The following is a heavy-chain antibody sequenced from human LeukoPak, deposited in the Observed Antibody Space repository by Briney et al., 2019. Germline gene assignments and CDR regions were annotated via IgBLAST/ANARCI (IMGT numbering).Heavy chain of an antibody. J-gene: IGHJ4*02. D-gene: IGHD6-19*01. CDR1: GYSFTNYW. CDR2: IYPGDSDT. V-gene: IGHV5-51*01. Sequence: GESLKISCKGSGYSFTNYWIAWVRQMPGKGLEWMGIIYPGDSDTRYSPSFQGQVTISADKSISTAYLQWRSLKASDTAIYYCARPYSSGWKAFDYWGQGTLVTVSS. CDR3: ARPYSSGWKAFDY.